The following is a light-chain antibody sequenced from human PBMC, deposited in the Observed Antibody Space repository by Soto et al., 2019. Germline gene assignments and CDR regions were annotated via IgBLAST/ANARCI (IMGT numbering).Light chain of an antibody. Sequence: EIVLTQSPGTLSLSPGESATLSCRASQSVSSNSLAWYRRNPGQPPSLLIYGTSTRATDIPRRFSGSGSGTDFILTITRMAPEDVAFYFCQQYGDSPPTFGQGTKVEV. J-gene: IGKJ1*01. CDR3: QQYGDSPPT. CDR2: GTS. V-gene: IGKV3-20*01. CDR1: QSVSSNS.